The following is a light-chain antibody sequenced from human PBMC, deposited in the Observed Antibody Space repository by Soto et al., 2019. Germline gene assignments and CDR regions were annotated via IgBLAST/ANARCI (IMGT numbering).Light chain of an antibody. J-gene: IGLJ3*02. V-gene: IGLV1-40*01. CDR1: SSNIVAGYD. CDR3: QSYDSSLSGSWV. Sequence: QSVLTQPPSVSGAPGQRGTISCTGSSSNIVAGYDVHWYQQLPGTAPKLLIYGNSNRPSGVPDRFSGSKSGTSASLAITGLQADDEADYYCQSYDSSLSGSWVFGGGTKLTVL. CDR2: GNS.